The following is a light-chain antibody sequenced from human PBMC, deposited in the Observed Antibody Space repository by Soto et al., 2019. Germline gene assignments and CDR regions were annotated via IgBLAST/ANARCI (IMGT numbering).Light chain of an antibody. Sequence: SPGQSITISCTGTSSDVGTYKYVSWYQQHPGKAPKLMIYDVNKRPSGVPDRFSGSKSGNTASLTISGLQAEDEADYYCCSYAGGYTHYVFATGTKVTVL. J-gene: IGLJ1*01. CDR2: DVN. V-gene: IGLV2-11*03. CDR1: SSDVGTYKY. CDR3: CSYAGGYTHYV.